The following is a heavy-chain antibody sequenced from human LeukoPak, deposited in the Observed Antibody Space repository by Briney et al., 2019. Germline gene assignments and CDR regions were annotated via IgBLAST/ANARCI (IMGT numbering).Heavy chain of an antibody. CDR3: ARLAHRDGYPFDY. D-gene: IGHD5-24*01. CDR1: GGSISSSSYY. V-gene: IGHV4-39*07. CDR2: IYYSGNT. Sequence: SETLSLTCTVSGGSISSSSYYWGWIRQPPGKGLEWIGTIYYSGNTYYNPSLKSRVTISVDTSKNQFSLKLNSVTAADTAVYYCARLAHRDGYPFDYWGQGTLVTVSS. J-gene: IGHJ4*02.